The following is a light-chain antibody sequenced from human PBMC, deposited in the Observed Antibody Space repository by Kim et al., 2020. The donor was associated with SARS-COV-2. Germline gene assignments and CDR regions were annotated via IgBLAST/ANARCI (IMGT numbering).Light chain of an antibody. Sequence: ASVGDRVTITRRASQDIRNDLGWYQKNPGRAPKRLIYGASSLQSGVPSRFSGSGSGTEFTLTISRLQPEDFATYFCLQHNTYPITFGQGTRLEIK. V-gene: IGKV1-17*01. J-gene: IGKJ5*01. CDR3: LQHNTYPIT. CDR2: GAS. CDR1: QDIRND.